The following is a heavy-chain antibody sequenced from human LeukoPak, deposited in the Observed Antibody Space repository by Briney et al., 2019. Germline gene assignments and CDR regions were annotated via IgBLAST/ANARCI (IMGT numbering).Heavy chain of an antibody. V-gene: IGHV3-9*01. Sequence: PGRSLRLSCAASGFTFDDYAMHWVRQAPGKGLEWVSGISWNSGSIGYADSVKGRFTISRDNAKNSLYLQMNSLRAEDTAVYYCAREVVVVPAADGRYYYYGMDVWGQGTTVTVSS. J-gene: IGHJ6*02. D-gene: IGHD2-2*01. CDR2: ISWNSGSI. CDR1: GFTFDDYA. CDR3: AREVVVVPAADGRYYYYGMDV.